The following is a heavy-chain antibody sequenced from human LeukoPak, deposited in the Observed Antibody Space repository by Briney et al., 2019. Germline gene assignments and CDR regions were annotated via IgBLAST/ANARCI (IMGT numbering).Heavy chain of an antibody. Sequence: RPGGSLRLSCAASGFSFDDYGMSWVRQAPGKGLEWVSGINWNGGSTGYADSVKGRFTISRDNAKNSLYLQMNSLRAEDTAVYYCARDGWSAIEYLRENGYYYDRSIDYWGQGTLVTVSS. CDR1: GFSFDDYG. CDR2: INWNGGST. J-gene: IGHJ4*02. CDR3: ARDGWSAIEYLRENGYYYDRSIDY. V-gene: IGHV3-20*04. D-gene: IGHD3-22*01.